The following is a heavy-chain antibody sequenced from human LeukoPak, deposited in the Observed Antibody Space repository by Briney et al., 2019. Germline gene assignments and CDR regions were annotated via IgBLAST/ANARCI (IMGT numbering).Heavy chain of an antibody. CDR3: AKDTSIGKYCTNGVCSPFDY. Sequence: GGSLTLSCAGSGFTFSSYAVSWVRQAPGQGLEWVSVISDSGDYTSYADSVRGRFTISRDNSRNTLYLQMISLRPEDTAVYYSAKDTSIGKYCTNGVCSPFDYWGQGTLVTVSS. CDR2: ISDSGDYT. V-gene: IGHV3-23*01. CDR1: GFTFSSYA. D-gene: IGHD2-8*01. J-gene: IGHJ4*02.